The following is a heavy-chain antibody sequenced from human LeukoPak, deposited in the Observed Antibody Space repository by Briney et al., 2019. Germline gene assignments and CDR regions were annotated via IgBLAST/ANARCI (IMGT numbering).Heavy chain of an antibody. CDR1: GFTFSGSA. D-gene: IGHD6-13*01. J-gene: IGHJ4*02. CDR2: IRSRADSYTT. CDR3: RAAADLNDY. Sequence: GGSLRLSCAASGFTFSGSAMHWVRQASGKGLEWLGRIRSRADSYTTAYAASVKGRFIVSRDDSKNTAYLQMNSLKTEDTAVYYCRAAADLNDYWGQGTLVTVSS. V-gene: IGHV3-73*01.